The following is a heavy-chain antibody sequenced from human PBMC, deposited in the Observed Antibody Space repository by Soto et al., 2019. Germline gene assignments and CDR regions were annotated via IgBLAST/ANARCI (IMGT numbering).Heavy chain of an antibody. Sequence: SETLSLTCTVSGGSISSYYWSWIRQPPGKGLEWIGYIYYSGSTNYNPSLKSRVTISVDTSKNQFSLKLSSVTAADTAVYYCATGKEYCSGGSCYFWFDPWGQGTLVTVSS. CDR2: IYYSGST. D-gene: IGHD2-15*01. CDR3: ATGKEYCSGGSCYFWFDP. J-gene: IGHJ5*02. V-gene: IGHV4-59*01. CDR1: GGSISSYY.